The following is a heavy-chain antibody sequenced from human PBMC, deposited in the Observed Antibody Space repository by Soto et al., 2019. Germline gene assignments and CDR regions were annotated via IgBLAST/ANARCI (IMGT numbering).Heavy chain of an antibody. D-gene: IGHD1-26*01. Sequence: SQTLSLTCAIPGLSVSINSAGWSWVRQSPSRGLEWLGRTYYRSKWYYEYAVSVRGRITINPDTSKNPYSLQLNSVTPEDTAVDFCARGEQYSGRIFDYWGQGTLVTVSP. CDR1: GLSVSINSAG. V-gene: IGHV6-1*01. CDR2: TYYRSKWYY. CDR3: ARGEQYSGRIFDY. J-gene: IGHJ4*01.